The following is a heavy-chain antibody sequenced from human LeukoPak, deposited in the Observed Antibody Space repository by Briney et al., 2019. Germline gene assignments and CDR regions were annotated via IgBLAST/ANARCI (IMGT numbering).Heavy chain of an antibody. CDR1: GGSISSYY. Sequence: PSETLSLTCTVSGGSISSYYWSWIRQPPGKGLEWIGYIYYSGSTNYNSSLKSRVTISVDTSKNQFSLKLSSVTAADTAVYYCALGDYGDYDARFDPWGQGTLVTISS. D-gene: IGHD4-17*01. V-gene: IGHV4-59*01. CDR3: ALGDYGDYDARFDP. CDR2: IYYSGST. J-gene: IGHJ5*02.